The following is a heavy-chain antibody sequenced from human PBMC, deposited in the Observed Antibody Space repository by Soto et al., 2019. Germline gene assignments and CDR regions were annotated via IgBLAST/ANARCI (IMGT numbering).Heavy chain of an antibody. Sequence: QVQLQQWGAGLLKPSETLSLTCAVYGGSFSGYYWSWIRQPPGKGLEWIGEINHSGSTNYNPSLKSRVTISVDTSKNQFSLKLSSVTAADTAVYYCARGRSDDDILTGGARRFDYWGQGTLVTVSS. CDR3: ARGRSDDDILTGGARRFDY. D-gene: IGHD3-9*01. J-gene: IGHJ4*02. CDR1: GGSFSGYY. V-gene: IGHV4-34*01. CDR2: INHSGST.